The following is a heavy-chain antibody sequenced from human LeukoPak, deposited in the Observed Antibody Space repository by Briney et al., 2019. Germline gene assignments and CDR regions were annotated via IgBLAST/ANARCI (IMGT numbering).Heavy chain of an antibody. CDR1: GYKFTSYW. D-gene: IGHD2-15*01. V-gene: IGHV5-51*01. J-gene: IGHJ4*02. Sequence: GESLKISCKASGYKFTSYWIGWVRQMPGKGLEWMGIIYPGDSDTRYSPSFQGQVTISADKSISTAYLQWSSLKASDTAMYYCARLRYCSGGSCYYPFYWGQGTLVTVSS. CDR2: IYPGDSDT. CDR3: ARLRYCSGGSCYYPFY.